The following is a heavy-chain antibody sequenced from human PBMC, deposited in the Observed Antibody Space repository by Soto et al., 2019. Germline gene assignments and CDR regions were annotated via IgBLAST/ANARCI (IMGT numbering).Heavy chain of an antibody. CDR1: GGSISSGDYY. V-gene: IGHV4-30-4*01. J-gene: IGHJ4*02. Sequence: QVQLQESGPGLVKPSQTLSLTCTVSGGSISSGDYYWSWIRQPPGKGLEWIGYIYYSGSTYYNPSLKSRVTISVDTSKNQFSLKLSSVTAADTAVYYCARGRDYYGSGSYYDYWGQGTLVTVSS. D-gene: IGHD3-10*01. CDR3: ARGRDYYGSGSYYDY. CDR2: IYYSGST.